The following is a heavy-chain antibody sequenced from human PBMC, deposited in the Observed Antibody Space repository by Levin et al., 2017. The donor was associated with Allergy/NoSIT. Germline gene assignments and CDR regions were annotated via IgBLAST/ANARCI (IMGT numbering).Heavy chain of an antibody. D-gene: IGHD3-3*01. J-gene: IGHJ6*02. Sequence: SVKVSCKASGGTFSSYAISWVRQAPGQGLEWMGRIIPILGIANYAQKFQGRVTITADKSTSTAYMELSSLRSEDTAVYYCARAPHVLRFLEWLPNRGYYYYGMDVWGQGTTVTVSS. CDR1: GGTFSSYA. CDR3: ARAPHVLRFLEWLPNRGYYYYGMDV. V-gene: IGHV1-69*04. CDR2: IIPILGIA.